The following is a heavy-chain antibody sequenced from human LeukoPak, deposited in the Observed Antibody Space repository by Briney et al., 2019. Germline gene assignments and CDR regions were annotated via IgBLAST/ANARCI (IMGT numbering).Heavy chain of an antibody. CDR1: GFTFSSYE. CDR3: ASSGYSYGYVGWFDP. Sequence: PGGSLRLSCAASGFTFSSYEMNWVRQAPGKGLEWVSYISSSGGTIYYADSVKGRFTISRDNAKNSLYLQMNSVRAEDTAVYYYASSGYSYGYVGWFDPWGQGTLVTVSS. D-gene: IGHD5-18*01. J-gene: IGHJ5*02. CDR2: ISSSGGTI. V-gene: IGHV3-48*03.